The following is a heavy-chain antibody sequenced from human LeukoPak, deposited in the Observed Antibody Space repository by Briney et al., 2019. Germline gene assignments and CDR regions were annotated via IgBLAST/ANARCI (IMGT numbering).Heavy chain of an antibody. Sequence: SETLSLTCTVSGGSISSSSYYWGWIRQPPGKGLEWIGSIYYSGSTYYNPSLKGRVTISIDRSKNQLSLKLTSVTAADTAVYYCARAELDTLGFDPWGQGTLVTVSS. CDR1: GGSISSSSYY. V-gene: IGHV4-39*07. J-gene: IGHJ5*02. CDR2: IYYSGST. D-gene: IGHD1-1*01. CDR3: ARAELDTLGFDP.